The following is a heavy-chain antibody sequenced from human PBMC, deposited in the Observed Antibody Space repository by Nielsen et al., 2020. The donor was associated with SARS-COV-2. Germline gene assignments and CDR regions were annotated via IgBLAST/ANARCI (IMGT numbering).Heavy chain of an antibody. D-gene: IGHD3-3*01. Sequence: SETLSLTCTVSGGSINSYYWSWIRQPPGKGLEWIGYVYYSGSTTYNPSLKSRVTISVDTSKNQFSLKLSSLTAADTAVYYCARGGYYGAFDIWGQGTLVTVSS. CDR2: VYYSGST. V-gene: IGHV4-59*01. CDR1: GGSINSYY. CDR3: ARGGYYGAFDI. J-gene: IGHJ3*02.